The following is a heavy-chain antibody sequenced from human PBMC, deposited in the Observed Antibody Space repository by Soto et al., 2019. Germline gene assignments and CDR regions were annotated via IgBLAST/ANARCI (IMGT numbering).Heavy chain of an antibody. V-gene: IGHV3-23*01. J-gene: IGHJ4*02. CDR3: AKDAPGSGWLSDY. Sequence: GGSLRLSCAASGFTFRIYAMSWVRQAPGKGLEWVSTISGNGGTSYADFVRGRFTISRDNSKNTLYLQMNSLRAEDTAVYYCAKDAPGSGWLSDYWGQGSRVTVSS. CDR1: GFTFRIYA. CDR2: ISGNGGT. D-gene: IGHD3-22*01.